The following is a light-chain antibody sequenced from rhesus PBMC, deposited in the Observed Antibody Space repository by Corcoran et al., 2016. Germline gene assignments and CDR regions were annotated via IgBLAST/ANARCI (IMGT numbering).Light chain of an antibody. CDR2: AAS. J-gene: IGKJ2*01. Sequence: DIQMTQSPSSLSTSVGDRVTVSCRASQGINKGLSWYQQKPGKAPTLLIYAASNLQTGVSFRFSGSGSGTDYTLTISSLQPEDVATYYCLQTYAVPYSFGQGTRVEIK. V-gene: IGKV1-94*01. CDR1: QGINKG. CDR3: LQTYAVPYS.